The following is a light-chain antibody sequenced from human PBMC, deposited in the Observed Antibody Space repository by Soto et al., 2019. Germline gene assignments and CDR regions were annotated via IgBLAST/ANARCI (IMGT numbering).Light chain of an antibody. CDR2: DAS. CDR1: QNINNY. V-gene: IGKV1-33*01. CDR3: QQYENLPT. J-gene: IGKJ5*01. Sequence: EIPMTQSPSSLSASVGDRVTITFQASQNINNYLNWYQQKPGRAPKLLIYDASNLEAGVPSRFRGSGSGTDFTFTISRLQPEDIATYYCQQYENLPTFGQGTLLEI.